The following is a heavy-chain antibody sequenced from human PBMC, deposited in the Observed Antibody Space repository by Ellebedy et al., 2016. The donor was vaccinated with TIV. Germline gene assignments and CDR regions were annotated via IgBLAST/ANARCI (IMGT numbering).Heavy chain of an antibody. Sequence: GESLKISCAASGFTFSSYAMTWVRQAPGKGLEWVSSISGSGDATHYADSVKGRFTISRDNSKSTVYVQMNSLRVDDTAVYFCTKGRGRSYSDYWGQGTRVTVSS. CDR3: TKGRGRSYSDY. CDR1: GFTFSSYA. J-gene: IGHJ4*02. V-gene: IGHV3-23*01. CDR2: ISGSGDAT. D-gene: IGHD3-10*01.